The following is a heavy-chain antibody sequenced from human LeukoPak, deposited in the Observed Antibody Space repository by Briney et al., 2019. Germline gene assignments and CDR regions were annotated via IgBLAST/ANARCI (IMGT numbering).Heavy chain of an antibody. CDR2: IYYSGST. D-gene: IGHD3-22*01. V-gene: IGHV4-39*01. Sequence: SETLSLTCTVSGASISTSAYYWGWIRQPPGKGLDWIGNIYYSGSTYYNPSLKSRVTILVDSSKNQFSLKLSSVTAADTAVYYCARPIYYYDRSGEYDYWGQGTLVTVSS. J-gene: IGHJ4*02. CDR3: ARPIYYYDRSGEYDY. CDR1: GASISTSAYY.